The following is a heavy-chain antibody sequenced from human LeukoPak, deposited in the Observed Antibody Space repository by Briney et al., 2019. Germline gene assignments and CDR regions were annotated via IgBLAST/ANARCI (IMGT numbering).Heavy chain of an antibody. J-gene: IGHJ4*02. CDR2: ISPSGDIA. V-gene: IGHV3-23*01. Sequence: GGSLRLSCAASGFTFSNHGMNWVRQAPGKGLEWVSGISPSGDIAYYADSVKGRFTISRDNSKNTLYLEVISLTAEDTAVYYCAKDDAWLRFGEWSQGTLVTVSS. CDR1: GFTFSNHG. D-gene: IGHD3-10*01. CDR3: AKDDAWLRFGE.